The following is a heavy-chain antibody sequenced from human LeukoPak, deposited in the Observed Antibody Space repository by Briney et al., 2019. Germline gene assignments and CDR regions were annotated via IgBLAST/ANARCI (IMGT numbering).Heavy chain of an antibody. CDR3: ARETGVVAVAGTILNWFDP. Sequence: GASVKVSCKASGYTCTGDYMHWVRQAPGQGLEWMGWINPNSGGTNYAQKFQGRVTMTRDTSISTAYMELSRLRSDDTAVYYCARETGVVAVAGTILNWFDPWGQGTLVTVSS. D-gene: IGHD6-19*01. CDR2: INPNSGGT. V-gene: IGHV1-2*02. CDR1: GYTCTGDY. J-gene: IGHJ5*02.